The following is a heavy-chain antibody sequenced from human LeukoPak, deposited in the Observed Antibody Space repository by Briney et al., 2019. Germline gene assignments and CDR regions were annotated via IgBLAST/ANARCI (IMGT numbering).Heavy chain of an antibody. CDR1: GFTFSSYA. CDR3: AKSRGGYYDNSGSPY. D-gene: IGHD3-22*01. Sequence: GGSLRLSCAASGFTFSSYAMSWVRQAPGKGLEWVSAISGSGGSTYYADSVKGRFTISRDNSKNTLYLQMNSLRAEDTAVHYCAKSRGGYYDNSGSPYWGQGTLVTVSS. V-gene: IGHV3-23*01. CDR2: ISGSGGST. J-gene: IGHJ4*02.